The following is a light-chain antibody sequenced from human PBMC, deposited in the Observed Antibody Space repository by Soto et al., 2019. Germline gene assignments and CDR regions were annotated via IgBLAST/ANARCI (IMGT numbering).Light chain of an antibody. CDR1: QSIYTK. V-gene: IGKV3-20*01. Sequence: EIVLTQSPGTLSLSPGEGATLSCRASQSIYTKLAWYQKKSGQAPRLLIYDASTRAYGIPDRFSGSGSGTDFSLTISRLEPEDFAVYYCQQYAGSLYTFAQG. CDR2: DAS. CDR3: QQYAGSLYT. J-gene: IGKJ2*01.